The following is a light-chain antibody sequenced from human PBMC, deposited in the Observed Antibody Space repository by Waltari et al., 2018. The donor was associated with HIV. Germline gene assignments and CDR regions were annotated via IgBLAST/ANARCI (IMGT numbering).Light chain of an antibody. V-gene: IGKV2-29*03. J-gene: IGKJ2*01. CDR1: QSLLNTDGKTY. Sequence: VLTQSPVSLSVSPGQPASISCKSGQSLLNTDGKTYLYWYLQKPGHSPQPLIYEVSNRFPGVPDRFRGSGSGTDFTLQISRVETEDLGTYYCMQAIELYTFCQGTKLEIK. CDR3: MQAIELYT. CDR2: EVS.